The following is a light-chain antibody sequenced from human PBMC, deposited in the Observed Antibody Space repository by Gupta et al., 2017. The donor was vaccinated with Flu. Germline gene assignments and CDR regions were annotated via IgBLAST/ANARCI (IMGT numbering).Light chain of an antibody. V-gene: IGLV1-40*01. CDR2: GND. J-gene: IGLJ3*02. Sequence: SVLTQPPSVSGAPGQRVTISCTGTSSNIGAGYDVHWFQQLPGTAPKLLIYGNDKRPSGVPDRFSGSRSGTAASLAITGLRAEDEADYYCQSCDSSLSAWVFGGGTKLTVL. CDR1: SSNIGAGYD. CDR3: QSCDSSLSAWV.